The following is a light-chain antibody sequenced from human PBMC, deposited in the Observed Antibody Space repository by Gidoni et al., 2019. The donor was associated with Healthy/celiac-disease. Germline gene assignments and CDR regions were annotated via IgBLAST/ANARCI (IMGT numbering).Light chain of an antibody. Sequence: DIQMTQSPSSLSASVGDRVTITCRASQSISSYLNWYQQKPGKAPKLLIYAASSWQSGVPSRFSGSGSGTDFTLTISSLQPEDFATYYCQQGYSTPLTFXQXTKVEIK. V-gene: IGKV1-39*01. J-gene: IGKJ1*01. CDR1: QSISSY. CDR3: QQGYSTPLT. CDR2: AAS.